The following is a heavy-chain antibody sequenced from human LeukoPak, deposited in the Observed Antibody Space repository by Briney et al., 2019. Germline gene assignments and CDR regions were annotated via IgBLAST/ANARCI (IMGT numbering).Heavy chain of an antibody. D-gene: IGHD6-19*01. V-gene: IGHV5-51*01. CDR2: IYPGDSDT. J-gene: IGHJ4*02. Sequence: GESLQISCKGSGYSFTNYWIAWARQMPGKGLEWMGIIYPGDSDTRYSPSFQGQVTISADKSISTAYLQWSSLKASDTAMYYCASGVGSGWFRFDYWGQGTLVTVSS. CDR3: ASGVGSGWFRFDY. CDR1: GYSFTNYW.